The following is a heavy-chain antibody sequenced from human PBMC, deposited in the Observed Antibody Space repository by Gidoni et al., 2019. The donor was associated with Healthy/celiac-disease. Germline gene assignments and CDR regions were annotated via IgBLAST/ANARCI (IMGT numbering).Heavy chain of an antibody. V-gene: IGHV3-33*01. J-gene: IGHJ4*02. CDR2: IWYDGRNK. CDR1: GFTFSSYG. Sequence: QVQLVASGGGVVQPGRSLRLSCAASGFTFSSYGMHWVRQAPGKGLEWVAVIWYDGRNKYYADSVKGRFTISRDKSKNTLYLKMNSLRAEDTAVYYCARGRYYFDYWGQGTLVTVSS. CDR3: ARGRYYFDY.